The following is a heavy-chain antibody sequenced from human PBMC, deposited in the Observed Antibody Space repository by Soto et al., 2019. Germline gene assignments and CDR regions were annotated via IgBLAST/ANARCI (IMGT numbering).Heavy chain of an antibody. CDR1: GGSISSSSYY. CDR2: IYYSGST. J-gene: IGHJ4*02. V-gene: IGHV4-39*01. Sequence: SETLPLTCTVSGGSISSSSYYWGWIRQPPGKGLEWIGSIYYSGSTYYNPSLKSRVTISVDTSKNQFSLKLSSVTAADTAVYYCAGIGGSSSWFSPFDYWGQGSLVTVSA. D-gene: IGHD6-13*01. CDR3: AGIGGSSSWFSPFDY.